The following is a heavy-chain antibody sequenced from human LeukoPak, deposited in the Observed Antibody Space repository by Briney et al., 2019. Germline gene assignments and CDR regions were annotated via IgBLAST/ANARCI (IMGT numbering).Heavy chain of an antibody. D-gene: IGHD6-6*01. Sequence: GASVKVPCKASGYTFTSYGISWVRQAPGQGLEWMGWISAYNGNTNYAQKLQGRVTMTTDTSTSKAYMELRSLRSDDTAVYYCARDRPRPDGNAFDIRGQGTMVTVSS. V-gene: IGHV1-18*01. CDR2: ISAYNGNT. CDR3: ARDRPRPDGNAFDI. J-gene: IGHJ3*02. CDR1: GYTFTSYG.